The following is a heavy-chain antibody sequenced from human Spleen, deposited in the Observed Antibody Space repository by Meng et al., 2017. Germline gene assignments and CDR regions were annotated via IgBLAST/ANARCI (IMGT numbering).Heavy chain of an antibody. Sequence: QGQLEGSGPGLGNPSQTLLLTCTVSGGSISSGGYYWSWIRQHPGKGLEWIGHMYYSGSTYYNPSLKSRVTISVDTSQNQFSLKLSSVTAADTAVYYCAANRDGFDPWGQGTLVTVSS. J-gene: IGHJ5*02. V-gene: IGHV4-31*03. CDR1: GGSISSGGYY. CDR3: AANRDGFDP. CDR2: MYYSGST.